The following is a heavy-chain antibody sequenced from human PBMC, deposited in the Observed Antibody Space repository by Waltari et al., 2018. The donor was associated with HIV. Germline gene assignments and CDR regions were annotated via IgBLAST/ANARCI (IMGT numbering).Heavy chain of an antibody. CDR3: ARHGNYGDYVFDP. CDR1: GGSFSGYY. CDR2: INHSGST. J-gene: IGHJ5*02. D-gene: IGHD4-17*01. V-gene: IGHV4-34*01. Sequence: QVQLQQWGAGLLKPSETLSLTCAVYGGSFSGYYWSWIRQPPGKGQEWIGEINHSGSTNYNPSLKSRVTISVDTSKNQFSLKLSSVTAADTAVYYCARHGNYGDYVFDPWGQGTLVTVSS.